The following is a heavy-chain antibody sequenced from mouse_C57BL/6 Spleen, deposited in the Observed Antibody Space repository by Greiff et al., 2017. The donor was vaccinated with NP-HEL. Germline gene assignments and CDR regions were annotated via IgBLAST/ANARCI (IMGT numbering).Heavy chain of an antibody. J-gene: IGHJ3*01. V-gene: IGHV1-19*01. Sequence: EVKLMESGPVLVKPGASVKMSCKASGYTFTDYYMNWVKQSHGKSLEWIGVINPYNGGTSYNQKFKGKATLTVDKSSSTAYMELNSLTSEDSAVYYCAPYGYDEAYWGQGTLVTVSA. CDR2: INPYNGGT. CDR3: APYGYDEAY. CDR1: GYTFTDYY. D-gene: IGHD2-2*01.